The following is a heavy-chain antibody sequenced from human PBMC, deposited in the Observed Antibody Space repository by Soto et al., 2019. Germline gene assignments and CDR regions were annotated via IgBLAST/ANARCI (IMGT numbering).Heavy chain of an antibody. CDR1: GGSISSSGSY. CDR3: ARAKAAVRATGTTFSYYYYGMDV. V-gene: IGHV4-39*01. CDR2: ISYSGST. D-gene: IGHD1-1*01. J-gene: IGHJ6*02. Sequence: KTSETLSLTCTVSGGSISSSGSYWGWIRQSPGKGLEWIGTISYSGSTYYNPSFNSRVTISVDTSKNQFSLNLSSVTAADTAVYYCARAKAAVRATGTTFSYYYYGMDVWGQGTTVTVSS.